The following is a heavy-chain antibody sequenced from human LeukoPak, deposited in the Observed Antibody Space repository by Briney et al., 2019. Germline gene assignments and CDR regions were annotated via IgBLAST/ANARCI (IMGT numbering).Heavy chain of an antibody. CDR1: GGSFSGYY. D-gene: IGHD6-6*01. CDR3: ARRSKQLVHFYNWFDP. Sequence: SETLSLTCVVYGGSFSGYYWSWIRQPPGKGLEWIGEINHSGSTNYNPSLKSRVTISVDTSKNQFSLKLSSVTAADTAVYYCARRSKQLVHFYNWFDPWGQGTLVTVSS. CDR2: INHSGST. J-gene: IGHJ5*02. V-gene: IGHV4-34*01.